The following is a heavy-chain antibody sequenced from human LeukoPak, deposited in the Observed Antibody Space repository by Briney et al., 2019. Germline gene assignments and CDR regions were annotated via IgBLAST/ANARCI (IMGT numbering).Heavy chain of an antibody. CDR3: ARFSRWDGTTFFDY. CDR2: ISAYNGNT. J-gene: IGHJ4*02. CDR1: GYTFTSYG. Sequence: ASVKVSCKASGYTFTSYGISWVRQAPGQGLEWMGWISAYNGNTNYAQKVQGRVTMTTDTSTSTAYMGLRSLRSDDTAVYYCARFSRWDGTTFFDYWGQGTLVTVSS. D-gene: IGHD1-1*01. V-gene: IGHV1-18*01.